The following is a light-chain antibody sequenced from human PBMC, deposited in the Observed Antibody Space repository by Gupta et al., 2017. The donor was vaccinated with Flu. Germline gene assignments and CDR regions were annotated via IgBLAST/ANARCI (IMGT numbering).Light chain of an antibody. Sequence: QSVMTQPPSASGTPGQTVTISCSGSKYNIGSNYVYWYQQLPGTAPKILIYRDNRRPSGVPDRFSGSKSGTSASLAISGLRPEDEATYYCAAGDDSIPWVFGGGTTLTVL. J-gene: IGLJ3*02. CDR1: KYNIGSNY. CDR3: AAGDDSIPWV. CDR2: RDN. V-gene: IGLV1-47*01.